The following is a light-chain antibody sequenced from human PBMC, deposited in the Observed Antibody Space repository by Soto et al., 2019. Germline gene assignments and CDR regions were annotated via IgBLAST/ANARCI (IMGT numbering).Light chain of an antibody. CDR1: QGLLDSDGRTH. CDR2: EVS. J-gene: IGKJ4*01. V-gene: IGKV2D-29*01. Sequence: DIVLTQTPLSLSVTPGQPASISCNSSQGLLDSDGRTHLYWYVQKTGQPPQALIYEVSKRSSGVPDRFSGSGAGTQFTLTMSRVQAEDAAIYYCMQSLQLYTFCGGTKLGIK. CDR3: MQSLQLYT.